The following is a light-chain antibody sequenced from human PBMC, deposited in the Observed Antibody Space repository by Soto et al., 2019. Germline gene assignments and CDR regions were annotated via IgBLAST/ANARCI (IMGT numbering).Light chain of an antibody. CDR1: QSVSSY. CDR2: DAS. Sequence: EIVLTQSPATLSLSPGERATLSCRASQSVSSYLAWYQQKPGQAPRHLIYDASNRATGIPARFSGSGSGTDFTLTISSLEPEDFAVYYWQQRSNWPPLFTFGPGTKVDIK. J-gene: IGKJ3*01. CDR3: QQRSNWPPLFT. V-gene: IGKV3-11*01.